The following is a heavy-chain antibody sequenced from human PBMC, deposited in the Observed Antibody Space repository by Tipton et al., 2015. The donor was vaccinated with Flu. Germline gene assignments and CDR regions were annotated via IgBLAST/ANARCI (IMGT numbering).Heavy chain of an antibody. Sequence: QSGPEVKKPGASVTVSCKASGYTFTGHYIHWVRQVPGQGLEWMGRIDPNSGGTRYAQKFQGRVTMTRDTSISTAYMELNRLGFDDTAVYYCAGEVVRARGSFCGGDCYPDYWGQGTLVTVSS. CDR1: GYTFTGHY. V-gene: IGHV1-2*06. J-gene: IGHJ4*02. D-gene: IGHD2-21*02. CDR2: IDPNSGGT. CDR3: AGEVVRARGSFCGGDCYPDY.